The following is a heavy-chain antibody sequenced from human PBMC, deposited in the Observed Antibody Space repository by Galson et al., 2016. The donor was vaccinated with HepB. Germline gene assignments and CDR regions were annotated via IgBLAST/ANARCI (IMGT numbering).Heavy chain of an antibody. CDR2: IYYTGST. D-gene: IGHD3-10*01. V-gene: IGHV4-31*03. CDR1: GGSISSGVYY. J-gene: IGHJ5*01. CDR3: ARVHYDYGSPSCIDS. Sequence: TLSLTCTVSGGSISSGVYYWSWIRQHPGKGLEWIGYIYYTGSTDCNPSLKSRVTISVDTSKNQFSLKLNYVTTADTAVYYCARVHYDYGSPSCIDSWGRGILVTVS.